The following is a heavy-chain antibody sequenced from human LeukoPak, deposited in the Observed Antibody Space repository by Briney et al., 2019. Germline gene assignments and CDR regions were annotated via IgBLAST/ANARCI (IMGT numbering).Heavy chain of an antibody. Sequence: PGGSLRLSCAASRFTFSSYGMSWVRQAPGKGLEWVSAISGSGGSTYYADSVKGRFTISRDNSKNTLNLQMNSLRAEDTAVYYCAKDPTHYRVWDYYETIGLSYWGQGTLVTVSS. D-gene: IGHD3-22*01. CDR2: ISGSGGST. CDR3: AKDPTHYRVWDYYETIGLSY. V-gene: IGHV3-23*01. J-gene: IGHJ4*02. CDR1: RFTFSSYG.